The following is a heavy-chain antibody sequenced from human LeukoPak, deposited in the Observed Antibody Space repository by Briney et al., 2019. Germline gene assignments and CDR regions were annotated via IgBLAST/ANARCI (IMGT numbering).Heavy chain of an antibody. J-gene: IGHJ3*02. V-gene: IGHV1-18*01. CDR2: ISAYNGNT. CDR1: GYTFTSYG. CDR3: ARVLDYGGNSGDAFDI. Sequence: ASVKVSCKASGYTFTSYGISWVRQAPGQGLEWMGWISAYNGNTNYAQKLQGRVTMTTDTSTSTAYMELRSLRSDDTAVYYCARVLDYGGNSGDAFDIWGQGTMATVSS. D-gene: IGHD4-23*01.